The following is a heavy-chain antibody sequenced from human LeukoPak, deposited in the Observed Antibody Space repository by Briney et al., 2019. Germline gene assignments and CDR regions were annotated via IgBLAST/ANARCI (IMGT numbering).Heavy chain of an antibody. Sequence: GGSLRLSCAASGFTFDDYAMHWVRQAPGKGLEWVSSISSSSSYIYYADSVKGRFTISRDNAKNSLYLQMNSLRAEDTAVYYCARDRDGAGVDYWGQGTLVTVSS. CDR2: ISSSSSYI. CDR1: GFTFDDYA. D-gene: IGHD4-17*01. V-gene: IGHV3-21*01. J-gene: IGHJ4*02. CDR3: ARDRDGAGVDY.